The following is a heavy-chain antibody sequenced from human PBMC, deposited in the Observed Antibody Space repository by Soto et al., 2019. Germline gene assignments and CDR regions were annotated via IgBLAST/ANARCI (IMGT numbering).Heavy chain of an antibody. D-gene: IGHD3-10*01. CDR2: IWYDGDNK. CDR3: VGRRNHNTGDY. Sequence: QVQLVESGGGVVQPGRSLRLSCAASGFTFSSYGMHWVRQAPGKGLEWVSSIWYDGDNKYYADSVKGRFTISRDNSRNTLFLQMNSRRADDTGLYCCVGRRNHNTGDYWGWGTHVTVAS. J-gene: IGHJ4*02. V-gene: IGHV3-33*03. CDR1: GFTFSSYG.